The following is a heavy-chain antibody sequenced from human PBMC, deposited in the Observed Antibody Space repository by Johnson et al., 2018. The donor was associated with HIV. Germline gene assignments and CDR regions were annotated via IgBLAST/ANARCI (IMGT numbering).Heavy chain of an antibody. D-gene: IGHD6-19*01. CDR1: GFTFSDYS. J-gene: IGHJ3*02. CDR2: ISTSGTTI. V-gene: IGHV3-11*04. Sequence: QMLLVESGGGLVKPGGSLRLSCAASGFTFSDYSLSWIRQTPGKGLEWISYISTSGTTIYYADSVKGRCTISRDNSKNTLHLQMNSLRPEDTAVYYCARERVAVTGPTRAFDIWGQGTMVIVSS. CDR3: ARERVAVTGPTRAFDI.